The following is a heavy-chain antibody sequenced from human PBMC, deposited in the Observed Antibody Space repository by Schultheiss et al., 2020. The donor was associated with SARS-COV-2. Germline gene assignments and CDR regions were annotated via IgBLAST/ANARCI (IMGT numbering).Heavy chain of an antibody. Sequence: ASVKVSCKASGGTFSSYAISWVRQAPGQGLEWMGWINPNSGNTNYAQKLQGRVTMTTDTSTSTAYMELRSLRSDDTAVYYCARWYYYDSSGWFDPWGQGTLVTVSS. CDR1: GGTFSSYA. J-gene: IGHJ5*02. CDR3: ARWYYYDSSGWFDP. V-gene: IGHV1-18*01. D-gene: IGHD3-22*01. CDR2: INPNSGNT.